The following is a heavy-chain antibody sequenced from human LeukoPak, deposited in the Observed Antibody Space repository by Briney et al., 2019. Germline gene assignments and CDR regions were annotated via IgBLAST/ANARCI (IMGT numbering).Heavy chain of an antibody. Sequence: GASVKVFCKASGGTFSSYAIRCVRQAPGQGLEWVGKLITIVGIAIYTQKCQSRIKIHADKSTSTTYMELSSRRSEDTAVYYCARDPTLNYGRSKFRYWGQGTLVTVSS. CDR3: ARDPTLNYGRSKFRY. J-gene: IGHJ4*02. CDR1: GGTFSSYA. D-gene: IGHD3-10*01. V-gene: IGHV1-69*04. CDR2: LITIVGIA.